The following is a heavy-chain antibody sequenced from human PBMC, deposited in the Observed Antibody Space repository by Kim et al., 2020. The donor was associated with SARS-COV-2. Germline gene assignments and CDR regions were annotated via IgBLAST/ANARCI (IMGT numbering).Heavy chain of an antibody. J-gene: IGHJ4*02. D-gene: IGHD3-22*01. V-gene: IGHV4-34*01. CDR3: ARQSAHTYYYDSSGRQYFDY. Sequence: SETLSLTCAVYGGSFSGYYWSWIRQPPGKGLEWIGEINHSGSTNYNPSLKSRVTISVDTSKNQFSLKLSSVTAADTAVYYCARQSAHTYYYDSSGRQYFDYWGQGTLVTVSS. CDR2: INHSGST. CDR1: GGSFSGYY.